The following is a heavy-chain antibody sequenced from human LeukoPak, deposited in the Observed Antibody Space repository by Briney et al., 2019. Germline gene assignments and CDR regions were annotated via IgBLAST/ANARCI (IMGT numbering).Heavy chain of an antibody. D-gene: IGHD2-21*01. CDR3: ASPPDCGGDCFFDY. J-gene: IGHJ4*02. CDR2: ISGSGGST. CDR1: GFTFSSYA. V-gene: IGHV3-23*01. Sequence: GGSPRLSCAASGFTFSSYAMSWIRQAPGKGLEWVSAISGSGGSTYYADSVKGRFTISRDNSKNTLYLQMNSLRAEDTAVYYCASPPDCGGDCFFDYWGQGTLVTVSS.